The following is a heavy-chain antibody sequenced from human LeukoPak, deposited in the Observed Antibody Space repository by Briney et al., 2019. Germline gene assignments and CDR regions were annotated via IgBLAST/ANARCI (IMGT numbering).Heavy chain of an antibody. V-gene: IGHV1-18*01. CDR3: ARGVLRFLEWLFYFDY. CDR2: ISAYNGNT. J-gene: IGHJ4*02. CDR1: GYTFTSYG. Sequence: ASVKVSCKASGYTFTSYGISWARQAPGQGLEWMGWISAYNGNTNYAQKLQGRVTMTTDTSTSTAYMELRSLRSDDTAVYYCARGVLRFLEWLFYFDYWGQGTLVTVSS. D-gene: IGHD3-3*01.